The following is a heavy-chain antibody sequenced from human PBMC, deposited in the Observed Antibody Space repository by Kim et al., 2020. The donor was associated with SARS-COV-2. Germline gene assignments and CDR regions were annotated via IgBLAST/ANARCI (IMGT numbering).Heavy chain of an antibody. V-gene: IGHV3-21*01. CDR2: SSYI. J-gene: IGHJ4*02. CDR3: ARGAILDY. Sequence: SSYIYYADSVKGRFTISRDNAKNSLYLQMNSLRAEDTAVYYCARGAILDYWGQGTLVTVSS.